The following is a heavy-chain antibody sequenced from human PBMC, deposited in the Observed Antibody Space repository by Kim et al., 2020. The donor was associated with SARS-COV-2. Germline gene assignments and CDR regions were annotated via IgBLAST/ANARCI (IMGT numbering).Heavy chain of an antibody. CDR2: IYYSGST. Sequence: SETLSLTCTVSGGSISSYYWSWIRQPPGKGLEWIGYIYYSGSTNYNPSLKSRVTISVDTSKNQFSLKLSSVTAADTAVYYCARYGVLGNWNPLAVYYYYMDVWGKGTTVTVSS. J-gene: IGHJ6*03. V-gene: IGHV4-59*08. CDR3: ARYGVLGNWNPLAVYYYYMDV. D-gene: IGHD1-20*01. CDR1: GGSISSYY.